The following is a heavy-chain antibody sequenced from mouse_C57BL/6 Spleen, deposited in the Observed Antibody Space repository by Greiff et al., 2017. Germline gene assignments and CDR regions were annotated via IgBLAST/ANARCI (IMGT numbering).Heavy chain of an antibody. CDR1: GYSITSGYY. CDR2: ISYDGSN. J-gene: IGHJ3*01. CDR3: AREENDGRFAY. D-gene: IGHD2-3*01. V-gene: IGHV3-6*01. Sequence: ESGPGLVKPSQSLSLTCSVTGYSITSGYYWNWIRQFPGNKLEWMGYISYDGSNNYNPSLKNRISITRDTSKNQFFLKLNSVTTEDTATYYCAREENDGRFAYWGQGTLVTVSA.